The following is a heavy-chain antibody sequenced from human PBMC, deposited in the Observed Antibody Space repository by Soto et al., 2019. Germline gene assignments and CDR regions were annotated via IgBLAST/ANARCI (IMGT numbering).Heavy chain of an antibody. D-gene: IGHD3-9*01. J-gene: IGHJ4*02. CDR1: GGTFSSYA. Sequence: SVKVSCTAPGGTFSSYAISWVRQAPGQGLEWMGGIIPIFGTANYAQKFQGRVTITADESTSTAYMELSSLRSEDTAVYYCARSYNYDILTGYHWGQGTLVTVSS. V-gene: IGHV1-69*13. CDR2: IIPIFGTA. CDR3: ARSYNYDILTGYH.